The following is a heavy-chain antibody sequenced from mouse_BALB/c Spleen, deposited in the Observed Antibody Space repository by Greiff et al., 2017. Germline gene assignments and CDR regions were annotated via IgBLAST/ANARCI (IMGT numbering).Heavy chain of an antibody. CDR2: IYPGSGNT. D-gene: IGHD1-1*01. Sequence: VQLQQSGAELVRPGTSVKISCKASGYAFTNYWLGWVKQRPGHGLEWIGDIYPGSGNTYYNEKFKGKATLTADKSSSTAYMQLSSLTSEDSAVYFCARYYYGSSYEYFDYWGQGTTLTVSS. V-gene: IGHV1-63*01. CDR1: GYAFTNYW. CDR3: ARYYYGSSYEYFDY. J-gene: IGHJ2*01.